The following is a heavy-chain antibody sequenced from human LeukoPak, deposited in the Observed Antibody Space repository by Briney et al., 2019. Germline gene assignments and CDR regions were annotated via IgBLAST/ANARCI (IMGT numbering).Heavy chain of an antibody. V-gene: IGHV4-59*08. CDR3: ARLSPAGYGSNWAWFDP. CDR2: IYYSGST. CDR1: GGSINSYY. Sequence: KPSETLSLTCTVSGGSINSYYWSWIRQPPGKGLEWLGFIYYSGSTKYNPSLKSRLTISVDTSKNQFSLKLSSVTAADTAMYYCARLSPAGYGSNWAWFDPWGQGSLVAVSS. J-gene: IGHJ5*02. D-gene: IGHD6-13*01.